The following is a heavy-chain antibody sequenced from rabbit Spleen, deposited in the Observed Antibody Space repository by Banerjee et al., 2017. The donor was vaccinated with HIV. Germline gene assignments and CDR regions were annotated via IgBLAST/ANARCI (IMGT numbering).Heavy chain of an antibody. CDR2: IDDGSNGDT. Sequence: QQQLEESGGGLVKPEGSLTLTCTASGIDFSSYHWICWVRQAPGKGLEWIACIDDGSNGDTYYASWAKGRFTISKTSSTTATLQMTSLTAADTATYFCASRGGDTYYFTRLDLWAQAPWSPS. D-gene: IGHD6-1*01. CDR1: GIDFSSYHW. J-gene: IGHJ3*01. CDR3: ASRGGDTYYFTRLDL. V-gene: IGHV1S45*01.